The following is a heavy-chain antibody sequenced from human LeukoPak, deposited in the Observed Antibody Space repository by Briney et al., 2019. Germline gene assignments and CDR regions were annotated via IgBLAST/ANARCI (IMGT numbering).Heavy chain of an antibody. D-gene: IGHD2-2*01. J-gene: IGHJ3*02. Sequence: GGSLRLSCAASGFTVSANYLSWVRQAPGKGLQCVSFTYTGGNTYFPDSVKGRFTVSRDSSKNTLYLEVSSLRAEDTAVYYCARAASFYAFDIWGQGTKVTVSS. CDR3: ARAASFYAFDI. V-gene: IGHV3-53*01. CDR2: TYTGGNT. CDR1: GFTVSANY.